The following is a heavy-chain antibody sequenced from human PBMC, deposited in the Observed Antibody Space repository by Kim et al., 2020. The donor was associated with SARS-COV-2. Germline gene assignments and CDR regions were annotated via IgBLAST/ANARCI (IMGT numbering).Heavy chain of an antibody. Sequence: GGSLRLSCAASGFTFSDYYMSWIRQAPGKGLEWVSYISSSSSYTNYADSVKGRFTISRDNAKNSLYLQMNSLRAEDTAVYYCARAYSSSWYLAKYYFDYWGQGTLVTVSS. J-gene: IGHJ4*02. CDR2: ISSSSSYT. CDR1: GFTFSDYY. D-gene: IGHD6-13*01. V-gene: IGHV3-11*03. CDR3: ARAYSSSWYLAKYYFDY.